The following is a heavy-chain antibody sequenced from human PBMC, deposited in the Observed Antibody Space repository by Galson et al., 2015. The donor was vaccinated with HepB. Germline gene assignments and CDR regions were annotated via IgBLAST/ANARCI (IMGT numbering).Heavy chain of an antibody. CDR2: IYWDDDK. J-gene: IGHJ2*01. D-gene: IGHD3-3*01. CDR1: GFSLSTSGVG. Sequence: PALVKPTQTLTLTCTFSGFSLSTSGVGVGWIRQPPGKALEWLALIYWDDDKRYSPSLKSRLTITKDTSKNQVVLTMTNMDPVDTATYYCAHAGNSNYDFWSGYYYWYFDLWGRGTLVTVSS. V-gene: IGHV2-5*02. CDR3: AHAGNSNYDFWSGYYYWYFDL.